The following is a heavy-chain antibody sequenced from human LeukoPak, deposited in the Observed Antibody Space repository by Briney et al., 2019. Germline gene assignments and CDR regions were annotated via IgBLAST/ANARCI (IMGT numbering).Heavy chain of an antibody. Sequence: KTSETLSLTCTVSGGSISSYYWSWIRRPPGKGLEWIGYIYYSGSTNYNPSLKSRVTISVDTSKNQFSLKLSSVTAADTAVYYCARGLGSSWSKYSSGWFWYYFDYWGQGTLVTVPS. V-gene: IGHV4-59*08. CDR1: GGSISSYY. J-gene: IGHJ4*02. D-gene: IGHD6-19*01. CDR3: ARGLGSSWSKYSSGWFWYYFDY. CDR2: IYYSGST.